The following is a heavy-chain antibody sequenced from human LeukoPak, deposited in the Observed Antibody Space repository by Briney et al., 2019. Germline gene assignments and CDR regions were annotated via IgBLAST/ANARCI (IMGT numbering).Heavy chain of an antibody. D-gene: IGHD6-6*01. Sequence: GGSLRLSCAASGFTFSRFAMSWVRQAPGKGLEWVSAICGSGGSTYYADSVKGRFTISRDNSKNTLYLQMNSLRAEETAVYYCAKDRGGRGSYDYWGQGTLVTVSS. V-gene: IGHV3-23*01. CDR2: ICGSGGST. CDR3: AKDRGGRGSYDY. J-gene: IGHJ4*02. CDR1: GFTFSRFA.